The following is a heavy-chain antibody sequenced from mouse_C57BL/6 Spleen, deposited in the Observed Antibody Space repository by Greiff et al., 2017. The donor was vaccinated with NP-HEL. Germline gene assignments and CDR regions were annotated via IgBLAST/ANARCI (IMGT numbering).Heavy chain of an antibody. J-gene: IGHJ4*01. Sequence: EVKLVESGEGLVKPGGSLKLSCAASGFTFSSYAMSWVRQTPEKRLEWVAYISSGGDYIYYADTVKGRFTISRDNARNTLYLQMSSLKSEDTAMYYCTRGDITTVVASYYAMDYWGQGTSVTVSS. CDR3: TRGDITTVVASYYAMDY. CDR2: ISSGGDYI. CDR1: GFTFSSYA. V-gene: IGHV5-9-1*02. D-gene: IGHD1-1*01.